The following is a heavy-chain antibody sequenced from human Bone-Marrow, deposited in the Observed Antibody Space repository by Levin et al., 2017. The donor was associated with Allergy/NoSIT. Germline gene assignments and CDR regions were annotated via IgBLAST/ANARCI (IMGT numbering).Heavy chain of an antibody. CDR1: GFTFKDYA. Sequence: SLKISCAASGFTFKDYALQWVRQAPGKGLEWVSGIRGDSGDIGYADSVKGRFTISRDNAKNSLYLHINSLRDEDTAGYYCATLHWGSSVDWGQGTLVSVSS. CDR2: IRGDSGDI. V-gene: IGHV3-9*01. CDR3: ATLHWGSSVD. J-gene: IGHJ4*02. D-gene: IGHD3-16*01.